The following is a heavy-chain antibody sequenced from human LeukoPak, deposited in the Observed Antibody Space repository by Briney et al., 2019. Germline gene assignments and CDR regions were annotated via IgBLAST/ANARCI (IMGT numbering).Heavy chain of an antibody. V-gene: IGHV3-30*02. J-gene: IGHJ6*03. Sequence: PGGSLRLSCAASGFTFSNYGMHWGRQAPGKGLEWVAYIRNDGSNKYYADSVKGRFTISRDNSKNTLYLQMNSLRVEDTAVYYCAKDTSIVVVHYYMDVWGKGTTVTISS. CDR1: GFTFSNYG. CDR3: AKDTSIVVVHYYMDV. D-gene: IGHD2-15*01. CDR2: IRNDGSNK.